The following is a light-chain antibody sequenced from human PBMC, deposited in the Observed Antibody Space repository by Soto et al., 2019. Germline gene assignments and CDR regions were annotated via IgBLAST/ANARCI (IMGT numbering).Light chain of an antibody. Sequence: EIVLTQSPGTLSLSPGERATISCRASQSVSSSYLAWYQQKPGQAPRLLIYGASSRTTGIPYRFSGSGSGTDFTLTISRLEPEDCAVYYCQQYRSSPPYCFGPGTKGDIK. CDR2: GAS. V-gene: IGKV3-20*01. CDR1: QSVSSSY. CDR3: QQYRSSPPYC. J-gene: IGKJ3*01.